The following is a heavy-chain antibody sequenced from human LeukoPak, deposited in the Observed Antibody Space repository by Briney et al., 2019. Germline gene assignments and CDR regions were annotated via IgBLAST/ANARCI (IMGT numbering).Heavy chain of an antibody. J-gene: IGHJ4*02. CDR3: ARDHSSSPDY. D-gene: IGHD6-6*01. Sequence: SVKVSCKASGYTFTGYYMHWVRQAPGQGLEWMGRIIPILGIANYAQKFQGRVTITADKSTSTAYMELSSLRSEDTAVYYCARDHSSSPDYWGQGTLVTVSS. V-gene: IGHV1-69*04. CDR1: GYTFTGYY. CDR2: IIPILGIA.